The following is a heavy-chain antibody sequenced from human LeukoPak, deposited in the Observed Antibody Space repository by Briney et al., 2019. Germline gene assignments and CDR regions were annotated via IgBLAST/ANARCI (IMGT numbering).Heavy chain of an antibody. CDR2: TNTHGTSA. CDR1: GFTFNNYW. V-gene: IGHV3-74*01. D-gene: IGHD6-13*01. J-gene: IGHJ6*03. CDR3: LAGYYYYYMDV. Sequence: PGGSLRLSCAGSGFTFNNYWMHWVRQAPGKGLVWVARTNTHGTSANYADSVKGRFIISRDNANNTLYLQMNGLRDEDTGVYYALAGYYYYYMDVWGKGTTVTVSS.